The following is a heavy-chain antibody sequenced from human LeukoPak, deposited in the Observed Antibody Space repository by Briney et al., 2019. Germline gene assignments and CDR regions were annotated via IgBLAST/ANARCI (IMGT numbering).Heavy chain of an antibody. V-gene: IGHV4-59*01. CDR2: IYYSGST. CDR3: ARDVRGWFDY. Sequence: PSETLSLTCTVSGGSISSYYWSWIRQPPGKGLEWIGYIYYSGSTNYNPSLKSRVTISVDTSKNQFSLKLSSVTAADTAVYYCARDVRGWFDYWGQGTLVTVSS. D-gene: IGHD2-15*01. CDR1: GGSISSYY. J-gene: IGHJ4*02.